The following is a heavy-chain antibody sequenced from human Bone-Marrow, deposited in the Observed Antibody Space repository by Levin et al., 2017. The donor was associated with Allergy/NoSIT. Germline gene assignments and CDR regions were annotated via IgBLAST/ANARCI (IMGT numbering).Heavy chain of an antibody. CDR1: GLTFTNAW. V-gene: IGHV3-15*01. D-gene: IGHD2-15*01. CDR2: IKSKTDGGTT. CDR3: TTDRSLGGFDI. Sequence: AGGSLRLSCAASGLTFTNAWMSWVRQAPGKGPEWVGRIKSKTDGGTTEYAAPVQDRFTISRDDSKTPLYLQMNSLKTEDTAVYYCTTDRSLGGFDIWGQGTMVVVSS. J-gene: IGHJ3*02.